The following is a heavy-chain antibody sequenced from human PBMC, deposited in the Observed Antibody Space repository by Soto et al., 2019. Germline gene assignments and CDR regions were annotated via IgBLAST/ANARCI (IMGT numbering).Heavy chain of an antibody. CDR1: GFTFSSYG. J-gene: IGHJ6*02. CDR2: ISYDGSNK. D-gene: IGHD5-18*01. CDR3: AKDSAAGYSYGWYYYYGMDV. V-gene: IGHV3-30*18. Sequence: PGRSLRLSCAASGFTFSSYGMHWVRQAPGKGLEWVAVISYDGSNKYYADSVKGRFTISRDNSKNTLYLQMNSLRAEDTAVYYCAKDSAAGYSYGWYYYYGMDVWGQGTTVTGSS.